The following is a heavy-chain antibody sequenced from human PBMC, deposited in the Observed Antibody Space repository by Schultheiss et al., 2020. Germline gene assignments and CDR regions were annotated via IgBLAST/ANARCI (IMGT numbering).Heavy chain of an antibody. CDR3: AKSSSGPMDV. CDR2: IYYSGST. V-gene: IGHV4-39*07. D-gene: IGHD3-22*01. CDR1: GGSISSSSYY. Sequence: SQTLSLTCTVSGGSISSSSYYWGWIRQPPGKGLEWIGSIYYSGSTYYNPSLKSRVTMSVDPSKNHFSLKLSSVTAADTAVYYCAKSSSGPMDVWGQGTTVTVS. J-gene: IGHJ6*02.